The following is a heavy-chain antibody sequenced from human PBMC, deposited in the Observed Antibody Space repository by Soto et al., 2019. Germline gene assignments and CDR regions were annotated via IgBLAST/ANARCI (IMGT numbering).Heavy chain of an antibody. Sequence: LRLSCAASGFTFSSYAMNWVRQAPGKGLEWVSAISGSGGSTYYADSVKGRFTISRDNLENTLYLQMSSLRAEDTALYYCAKEGPEERELRHFDYWGQGTLATVSS. CDR1: GFTFSSYA. CDR3: AKEGPEERELRHFDY. J-gene: IGHJ4*02. D-gene: IGHD1-26*01. CDR2: ISGSGGST. V-gene: IGHV3-23*01.